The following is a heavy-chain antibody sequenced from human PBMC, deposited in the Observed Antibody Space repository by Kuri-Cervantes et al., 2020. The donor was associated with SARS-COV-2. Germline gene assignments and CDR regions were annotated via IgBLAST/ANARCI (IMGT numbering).Heavy chain of an antibody. Sequence: GESLKISCKGSGYSFTSYWIGWVRQMPGKGLEWMGIIYPGDSDTRYSPSFQGQVTISADKSISTAYLQWSSLKASDTAMYYCARHGASLVGATTVGDGMDVWGQGTTVTVSS. V-gene: IGHV5-51*01. CDR1: GYSFTSYW. CDR3: ARHGASLVGATTVGDGMDV. CDR2: IYPGDSDT. D-gene: IGHD1-26*01. J-gene: IGHJ6*02.